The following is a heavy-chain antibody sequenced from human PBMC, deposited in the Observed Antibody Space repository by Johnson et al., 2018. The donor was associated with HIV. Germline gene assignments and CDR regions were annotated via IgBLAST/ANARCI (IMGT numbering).Heavy chain of an antibody. CDR3: ARGGKRVMAAFDI. J-gene: IGHJ3*02. D-gene: IGHD3-16*01. CDR2: ISHDGSNK. V-gene: IGHV3-30*04. Sequence: QVQLVESGGGVVQPGRSLRLSCAASGFTFSSYAMHWVRQAPGKGLEWVAVISHDGSNKYYEDSVKGRFTISRDNSKTTLYLQMNSLRAEDTAVYYCARGGKRVMAAFDIWGQGTMVTVSS. CDR1: GFTFSSYA.